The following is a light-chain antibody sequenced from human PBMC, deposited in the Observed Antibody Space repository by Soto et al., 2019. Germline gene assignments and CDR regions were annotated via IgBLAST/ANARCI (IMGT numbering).Light chain of an antibody. CDR2: DVS. CDR1: SSDVGGFDY. Sequence: QSVLTQPASVSGSPGQSITISCTGTSSDVGGFDYVSWYQQHPGKAPKLMIYDVSNRPSGVSNRFSGSKSGNTASLTISGLQAEDEADYYCGSYTSSGGFYVFGTGTQLTVL. CDR3: GSYTSSGGFYV. J-gene: IGLJ1*01. V-gene: IGLV2-14*01.